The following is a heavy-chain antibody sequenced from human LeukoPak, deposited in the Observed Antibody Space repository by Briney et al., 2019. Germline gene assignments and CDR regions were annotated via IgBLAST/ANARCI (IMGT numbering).Heavy chain of an antibody. Sequence: PGGSLPLSCAASGFPFSSYAMHWVRQAPGKGLEWVAVISYDGSNKYYADSVKGRFTISRDNSKNTLYLQMNSLRAEDTAVYYCARASDGMDVWGQGTTVTVSS. CDR3: ARASDGMDV. J-gene: IGHJ6*02. V-gene: IGHV3-30-3*01. CDR1: GFPFSSYA. CDR2: ISYDGSNK.